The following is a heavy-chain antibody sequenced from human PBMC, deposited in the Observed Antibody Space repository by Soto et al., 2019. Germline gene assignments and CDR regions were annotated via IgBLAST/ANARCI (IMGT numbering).Heavy chain of an antibody. V-gene: IGHV3-30*18. CDR1: GFTFSNHG. D-gene: IGHD6-13*01. J-gene: IGHJ4*02. Sequence: PGGSLRLSCAASGFTFSNHGMHWVRQAPGRGLEWVAIISCDGSNKHYADSVKGRFAISRDNSKNTMFLEMNSLGTEDTAVYYCAKDAGVIAAAGAFDFWGQGTLVTVSS. CDR2: ISCDGSNK. CDR3: AKDAGVIAAAGAFDF.